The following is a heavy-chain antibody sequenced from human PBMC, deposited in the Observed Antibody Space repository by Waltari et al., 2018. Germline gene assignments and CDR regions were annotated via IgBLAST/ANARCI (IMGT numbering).Heavy chain of an antibody. Sequence: EVQLVESVGGLVKPGESLRLSCAASGFPFSSYTINWVRQAPGKGLEWVSSISTSGSYRYYADSVKGRFTISRDNAKNSLSLQMTHLRVEDTALYYCARDAEDIVESGAFDIWGQGTVVTVSS. V-gene: IGHV3-21*01. CDR2: ISTSGSYR. J-gene: IGHJ3*02. CDR1: GFPFSSYT. D-gene: IGHD2-15*01. CDR3: ARDAEDIVESGAFDI.